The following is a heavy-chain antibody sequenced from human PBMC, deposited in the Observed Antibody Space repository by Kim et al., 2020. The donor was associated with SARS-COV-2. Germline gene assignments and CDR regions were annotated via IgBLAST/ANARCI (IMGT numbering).Heavy chain of an antibody. CDR1: GFTFGDYA. CDR3: AKDQGSAKVYAFDI. V-gene: IGHV3-9*01. CDR2: ISWNSGSI. Sequence: PGGSLRLSCAASGFTFGDYAMHWVRQAPGKGLEWVSGISWNSGSIGYADSVKGRFTISRDNAKNSLYLQMNSLRAEDTALYYCAKDQGSAKVYAFDIWGQGTMVTVSS. D-gene: IGHD3-10*01. J-gene: IGHJ3*02.